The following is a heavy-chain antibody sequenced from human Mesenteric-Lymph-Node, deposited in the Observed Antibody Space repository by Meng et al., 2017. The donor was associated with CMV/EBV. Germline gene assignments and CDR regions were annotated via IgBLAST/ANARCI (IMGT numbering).Heavy chain of an antibody. D-gene: IGHD3-3*01. CDR3: ARASIFGVDHFDY. CDR1: GGSISSYY. V-gene: IGHV4-59*01. Sequence: ESLKISCTVSGGSISSYYWSWIRQPPGKGLEWIGYIYYSGSTNYNPSLKSRVTISVDTSKNQFSLKLSSVTAADTAVYYCARASIFGVDHFDYWGQGTLVTVSS. J-gene: IGHJ4*02. CDR2: IYYSGST.